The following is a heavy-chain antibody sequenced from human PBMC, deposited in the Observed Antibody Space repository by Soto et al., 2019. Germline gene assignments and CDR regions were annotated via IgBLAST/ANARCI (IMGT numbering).Heavy chain of an antibody. J-gene: IGHJ4*02. D-gene: IGHD6-19*01. CDR3: AKGSRSGWYTFDY. Sequence: SLRLSCAASGFTFSSYAMSWVRQAPGKGLEWVSAISGSGGSTYYADSVKGRFTISRDNSKNTLYLQMNSLRAEDTAVYYCAKGSRSGWYTFDYWGQGTLVTVSS. V-gene: IGHV3-23*01. CDR2: ISGSGGST. CDR1: GFTFSSYA.